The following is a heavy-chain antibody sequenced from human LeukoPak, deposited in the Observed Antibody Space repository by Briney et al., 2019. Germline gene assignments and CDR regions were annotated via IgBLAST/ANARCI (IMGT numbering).Heavy chain of an antibody. CDR3: TTDGPYSRSSVDY. CDR1: EDTFTSYY. J-gene: IGHJ4*02. CDR2: TNPSTGST. Sequence: GASVKVSCKASEDTFTSYYIHWVRQAPGQGLEWMGITNPSTGSTTYAQNFQGRVTMTRGMSTSTVYMDLSSLRSEDTAVYYCTTDGPYSRSSVDYWGQGTLVTVSS. D-gene: IGHD6-6*01. V-gene: IGHV1-46*01.